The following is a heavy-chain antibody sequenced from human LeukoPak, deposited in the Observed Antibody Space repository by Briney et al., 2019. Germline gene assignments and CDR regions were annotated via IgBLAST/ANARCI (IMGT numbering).Heavy chain of an antibody. CDR3: AKDSSVLRYFDWLLLAFDY. CDR2: ISGSGGST. Sequence: GGSLRLSCAASGFTFSSYAMSWVRQAXXXXXEWVSAISGSGGSTYYADSVKGRFTISRDNSKNTLYLQMNSLRAEDTAVYYCAKDSSVLRYFDWLLLAFDYWGQGTLVTVSS. J-gene: IGHJ4*02. V-gene: IGHV3-23*01. D-gene: IGHD3-9*01. CDR1: GFTFSSYA.